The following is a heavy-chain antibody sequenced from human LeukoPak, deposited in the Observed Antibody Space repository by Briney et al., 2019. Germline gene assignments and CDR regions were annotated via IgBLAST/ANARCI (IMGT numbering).Heavy chain of an antibody. CDR3: AKDWSYSGWSYYFDY. CDR2: ISSNGGST. Sequence: GGSLRLSCAASGFTFSSYAMHWVRQAPGKGLEYVSAISSNGGSTYYANSVKGRFTISRDNSKNTLYLQMNSLRAEDTAVYYCAKDWSYSGWSYYFDYWGQGTLVTVSS. D-gene: IGHD5-12*01. CDR1: GFTFSSYA. J-gene: IGHJ4*02. V-gene: IGHV3-64*01.